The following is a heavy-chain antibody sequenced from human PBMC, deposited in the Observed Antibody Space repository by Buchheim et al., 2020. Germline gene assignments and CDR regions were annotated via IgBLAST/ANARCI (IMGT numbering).Heavy chain of an antibody. D-gene: IGHD3-22*01. CDR3: ARVGAYYYDSPSDY. CDR2: IYHSGST. CDR1: GYSISSGYY. J-gene: IGHJ4*02. Sequence: QVQLQESGPGLVKPSETLSLTCTVSGYSISSGYYWGWIRQPPGKGLEWIGSIYHSGSTYYNPSLKSRATISVDTSKNQFSLKLSSVTAADTAVYYCARVGAYYYDSPSDYWGQGTL. V-gene: IGHV4-38-2*02.